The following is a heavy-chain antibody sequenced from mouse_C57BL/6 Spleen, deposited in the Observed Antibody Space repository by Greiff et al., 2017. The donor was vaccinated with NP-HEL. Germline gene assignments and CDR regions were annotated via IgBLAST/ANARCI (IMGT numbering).Heavy chain of an antibody. CDR3: ARLLSTNGGGAMDY. Sequence: EVKLVESGGGLLKPGGSLKLSCAASGFTFSDYGMHWVRQAPEKGLDWVAYISSGSGTIYYADTVKGRFTISRDNAKNTLFLQMTSLRSEDTAMYYCARLLSTNGGGAMDYWGQGTSVTVSS. CDR1: GFTFSDYG. J-gene: IGHJ4*01. D-gene: IGHD1-1*02. CDR2: ISSGSGTI. V-gene: IGHV5-17*01.